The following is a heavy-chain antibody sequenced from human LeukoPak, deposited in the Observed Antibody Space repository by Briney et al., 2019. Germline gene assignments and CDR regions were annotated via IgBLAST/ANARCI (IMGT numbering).Heavy chain of an antibody. CDR3: ARDLAGFEEPRYYYYMDV. Sequence: GGSLRLSCVASGFTVNRNVMSWVRQARGKGLEWVSLIYSDDRAFYADSVKGRFTISRNKSKNTLFLQMSSLKPEDTAIYYCARDLAGFEEPRYYYYMDVWGKGTTVTVSS. V-gene: IGHV3-66*02. CDR1: GFTVNRNV. D-gene: IGHD1-14*01. J-gene: IGHJ6*03. CDR2: IYSDDRA.